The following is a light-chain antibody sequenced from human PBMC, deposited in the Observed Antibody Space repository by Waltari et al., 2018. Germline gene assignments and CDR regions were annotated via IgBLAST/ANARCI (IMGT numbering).Light chain of an antibody. CDR2: DVD. V-gene: IGLV2-11*01. Sequence: QSALTQPRSVSGSPGQSVTLSCTGTSRDVGGYYYVSWYQQHPGKAPKLIISDVDKRPSGVSDRFSGSKSGNTASLTISGLQIDDEATYYCCSFAGNYTLLFGGGTNLTVL. CDR1: SRDVGGYYY. CDR3: CSFAGNYTLL. J-gene: IGLJ2*01.